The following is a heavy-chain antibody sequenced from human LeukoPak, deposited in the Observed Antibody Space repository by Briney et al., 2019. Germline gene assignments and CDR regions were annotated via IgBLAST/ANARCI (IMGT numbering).Heavy chain of an antibody. J-gene: IGHJ2*01. V-gene: IGHV4-59*12. CDR2: IYHSGST. CDR1: GGSISNNY. CDR3: ASHTPYWYFDL. Sequence: SETLSLTCTVSGGSISNNYWSWFRQPPGKGLEWIGYIYHSGSTYYNPSLKSRVTISVDRSKNQFSLKLSSVTAADTAVYYCASHTPYWYFDLWGRGTLVTVSS.